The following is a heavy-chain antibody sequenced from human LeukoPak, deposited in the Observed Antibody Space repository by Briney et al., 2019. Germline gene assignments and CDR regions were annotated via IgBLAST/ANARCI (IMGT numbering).Heavy chain of an antibody. CDR3: ARVAESAGITIFGVRPSWFDP. CDR1: GFTFSNYV. CDR2: MSDDGSNK. J-gene: IGHJ5*02. Sequence: GRSLRLSCAASGFTFSNYVLHWVRQAPGKGLEWVAVMSDDGSNKYYADSVKGRFTISRDNSRNTLYLQMNSLRAEDTAVYYCARVAESAGITIFGVRPSWFDPWGQGTLVTVSS. D-gene: IGHD3-3*01. V-gene: IGHV3-30-3*01.